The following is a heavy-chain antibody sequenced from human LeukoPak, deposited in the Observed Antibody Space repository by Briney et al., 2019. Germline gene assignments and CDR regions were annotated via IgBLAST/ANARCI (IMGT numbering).Heavy chain of an antibody. J-gene: IGHJ4*02. Sequence: GRSLRLSCAASGFTFSSYGMHWVRQAPGKGLEWVAFIRYDGSNKYYADSVKGRFTISRDNSKNTLYLQMNSLRAEDTAVYYCAKDLSVGATSGADYWGQGTLVTVSS. CDR1: GFTFSSYG. D-gene: IGHD1-26*01. CDR2: IRYDGSNK. CDR3: AKDLSVGATSGADY. V-gene: IGHV3-30*02.